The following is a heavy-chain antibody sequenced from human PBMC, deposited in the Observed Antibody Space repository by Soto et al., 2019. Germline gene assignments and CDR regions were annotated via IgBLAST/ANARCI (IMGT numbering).Heavy chain of an antibody. D-gene: IGHD1-26*01. J-gene: IGHJ6*02. V-gene: IGHV4-34*01. Sequence: QVQLQQWGAGLLKPSETLSLNCAVYGGSFSGYYWSWIRQPPGKGLVWIGEINHRGSINYNPSLKRRVTMSVDTSQNQFSLKLNSVTAADTAVFYCARGPRMRIPEASGSDYYSNGLDDWGQGTAVTVSS. CDR3: ARGPRMRIPEASGSDYYSNGLDD. CDR2: INHRGSI. CDR1: GGSFSGYY.